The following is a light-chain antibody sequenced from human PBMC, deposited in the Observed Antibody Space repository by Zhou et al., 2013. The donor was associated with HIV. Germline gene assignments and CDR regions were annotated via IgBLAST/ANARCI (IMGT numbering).Light chain of an antibody. J-gene: IGKJ1*01. CDR1: QDISSA. V-gene: IGKV1-13*02. Sequence: AIQLTQSPSSLSASVGDRVTITCRASQDISSALAWYRQKPGKAPKLLIFDASNLESGVPSRFSGSGSGTDFTLTISSLQPEDVATYYCQKYNSAPWTFGQGTKVE. CDR2: DAS. CDR3: QKYNSAPWT.